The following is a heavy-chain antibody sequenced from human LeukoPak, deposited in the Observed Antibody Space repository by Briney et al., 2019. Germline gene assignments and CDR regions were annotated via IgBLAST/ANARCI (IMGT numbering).Heavy chain of an antibody. J-gene: IGHJ6*02. V-gene: IGHV3-23*01. Sequence: GRSLRLSCAASGFTFSSHGMHWVRQAPGRGLEWVSGSGGSGVSTYYADSVKGRFTISRDNSKNTLYLQMNSLRAEDTAVYYCAKGERPQYMVRGVPYDYYLMDVWGRGTTVTVSS. CDR3: AKGERPQYMVRGVPYDYYLMDV. D-gene: IGHD3-10*01. CDR2: SGGSGVST. CDR1: GFTFSSHG.